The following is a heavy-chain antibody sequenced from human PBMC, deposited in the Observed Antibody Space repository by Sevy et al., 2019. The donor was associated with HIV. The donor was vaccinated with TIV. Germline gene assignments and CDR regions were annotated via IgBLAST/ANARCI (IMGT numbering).Heavy chain of an antibody. J-gene: IGHJ4*02. CDR3: ARYWGRDGHSIDY. CDR1: GFIFSNYA. Sequence: GGYLRLSCATSGFIFSNYAMHWIRQAPGKGLEWVAVIWYDGTDKYYPDSVQGRFTISRDNSKNTLYLQMNSLRVEDTAVYYCARYWGRDGHSIDYWGQGTLVTVSS. D-gene: IGHD3-16*01. CDR2: IWYDGTDK. V-gene: IGHV3-33*01.